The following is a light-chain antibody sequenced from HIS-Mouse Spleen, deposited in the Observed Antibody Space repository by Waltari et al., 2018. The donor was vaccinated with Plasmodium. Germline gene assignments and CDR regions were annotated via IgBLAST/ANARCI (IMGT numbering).Light chain of an antibody. CDR1: SGSVSTSYY. CDR2: STN. V-gene: IGLV8-61*01. J-gene: IGLJ2*01. Sequence: QTVVTQEPSFSVSPGGTVTLTCGLSSGSVSTSYYPSWYQQTPGQAPRTLIYSTNTRSSVCPDRFSGSILGNKAALTITGAQADDESDYYCVLYMGSGIWVFGGGTKLTGL. CDR3: VLYMGSGIWV.